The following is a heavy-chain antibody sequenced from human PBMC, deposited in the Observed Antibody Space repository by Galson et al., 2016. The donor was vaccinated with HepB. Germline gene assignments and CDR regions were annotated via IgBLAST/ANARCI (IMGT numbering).Heavy chain of an antibody. D-gene: IGHD6-19*01. CDR2: IDPSDSQT. Sequence: QSGAEVKKPGESLRISCHGSGYSFTTYWISWVRQMPGKGLEWMGRIDPSDSQTNCSPSFQGHVTISGDKSTRTAYLQWSSLKASDTAIYYCARHYSSPERFDFDYWGQGTLITVSS. CDR1: GYSFTTYW. CDR3: ARHYSSPERFDFDY. J-gene: IGHJ4*02. V-gene: IGHV5-10-1*01.